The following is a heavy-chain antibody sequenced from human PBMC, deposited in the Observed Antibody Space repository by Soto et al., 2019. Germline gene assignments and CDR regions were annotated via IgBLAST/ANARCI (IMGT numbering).Heavy chain of an antibody. CDR1: GDSLNSGDYS. CDR3: ARDSARFGPAFDS. Sequence: SETLPPTCTVSGDSLNSGDYSWTWIRQPPGKGLEWIAGVFYTGGAYYYNPSLKSRVALSVDTSKNLLSLKLTSVTAADTAAYHCARDSARFGPAFDSWGQGTLVTVSS. J-gene: IGHJ4*02. CDR2: VFYTGGAY. V-gene: IGHV4-30-4*01. D-gene: IGHD3-3*01.